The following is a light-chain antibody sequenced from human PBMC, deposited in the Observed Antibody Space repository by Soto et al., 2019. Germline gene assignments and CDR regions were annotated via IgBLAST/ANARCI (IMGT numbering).Light chain of an antibody. V-gene: IGKV1-5*01. Sequence: EIQMTQSPPHLAASLGARATMTSRASQSISSWLAWYQQKPGKAPKLLIYDASSLESGVPSRFSGSGSGTEFTLTISSLQPDDFATYYCQQYNSYSWTFGQGTKVDIK. J-gene: IGKJ1*01. CDR2: DAS. CDR3: QQYNSYSWT. CDR1: QSISSW.